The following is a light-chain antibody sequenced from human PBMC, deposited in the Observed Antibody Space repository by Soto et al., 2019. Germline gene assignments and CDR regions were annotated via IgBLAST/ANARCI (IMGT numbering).Light chain of an antibody. CDR3: SSYTSSSTRV. V-gene: IGLV4-60*02. J-gene: IGLJ3*02. CDR1: SGHSSYI. Sequence: QSVLTQSSSASASLGSSVKLTCTLSSGHSSYIIAWHQQQPGKAPRYLMKLEGSGSYNKGSGVPDRFSGSSSGADRYLTISNLQFEDEADYYCSSYTSSSTRVFGGGTKLTVL. CDR2: LEGSGSY.